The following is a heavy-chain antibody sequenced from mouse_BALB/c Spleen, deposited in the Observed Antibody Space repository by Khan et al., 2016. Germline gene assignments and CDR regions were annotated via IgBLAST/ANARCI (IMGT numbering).Heavy chain of an antibody. J-gene: IGHJ4*01. CDR2: IWTGGGT. V-gene: IGHV2-9-2*01. CDR3: VRDGSDYYSLDY. Sequence: VQLKESGPGLVVPSQSLSITCTVSGFSLTNYDISWMRQSPGKGLEWLGIIWTGGGTNYNSAFMSRLSISKDNSKSQVFLKMNSLQTDDTAIYFCVRDGSDYYSLDYWGQGTSVTVSS. D-gene: IGHD1-1*01. CDR1: GFSLTNYD.